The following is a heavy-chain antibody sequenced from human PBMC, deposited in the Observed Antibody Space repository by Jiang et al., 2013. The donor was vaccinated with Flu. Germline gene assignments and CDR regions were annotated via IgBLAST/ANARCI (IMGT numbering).Heavy chain of an antibody. Sequence: GGPLRLSCAASGFTFSSYSMNWVRQAPGKGLEWVSSISSSSYIYYADSVKGRFTISRDNAKNSLYLQMNSLRAEDTAVYYCARDPSRPIGYCSGGSCPEAHGRAFDIWGQGTMVTVSS. V-gene: IGHV3-21*01. D-gene: IGHD2-15*01. CDR2: ISSSSYI. CDR3: ARDPSRPIGYCSGGSCPEAHGRAFDI. CDR1: GFTFSSYS. J-gene: IGHJ3*02.